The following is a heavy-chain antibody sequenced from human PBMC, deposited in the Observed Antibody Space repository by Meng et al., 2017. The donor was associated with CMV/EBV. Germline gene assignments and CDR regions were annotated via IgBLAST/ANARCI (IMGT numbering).Heavy chain of an antibody. J-gene: IGHJ6*02. CDR1: GFTFSSYS. Sequence: GGSLRLSCAASGFTFSSYSMNWVRQAPGKGLEWVSSISSSSYIYYADSVKGRFTISRDNAKNSLYLQMNSLRAEDTAVYYCARDRIAARIYYGMDVWGQGTTVTVSS. D-gene: IGHD6-6*01. CDR2: ISSSSYI. CDR3: ARDRIAARIYYGMDV. V-gene: IGHV3-21*01.